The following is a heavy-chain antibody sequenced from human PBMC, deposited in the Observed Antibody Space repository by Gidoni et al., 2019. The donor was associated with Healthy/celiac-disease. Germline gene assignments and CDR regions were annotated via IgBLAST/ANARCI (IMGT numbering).Heavy chain of an antibody. Sequence: QVQLVESGGGLVKPGGSLRLSCAASGFTFSDYYMSWIRQAPGKVLEWVSYISSSSSYTNYADSVKGRFTISRDNAKNSLYLQMNSLRAEDTAVYYCARVRSGSDDDYYYYYYMDVWGKGTTVTVSS. V-gene: IGHV3-11*06. CDR3: ARVRSGSDDDYYYYYYMDV. CDR2: ISSSSSYT. CDR1: GFTFSDYY. D-gene: IGHD1-26*01. J-gene: IGHJ6*03.